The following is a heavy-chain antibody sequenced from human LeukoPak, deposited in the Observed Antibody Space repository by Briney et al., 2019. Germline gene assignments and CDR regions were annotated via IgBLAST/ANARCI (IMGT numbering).Heavy chain of an antibody. CDR3: ARDRGYFQH. CDR2: IYTSGST. J-gene: IGHJ1*01. V-gene: IGHV4-4*07. CDR1: GGSISRYY. Sequence: SETLSLTCTVSGGSISRYYRSWIRQPAGKGLGWIGRIYTSGSTNYNPSLKSRVTMSVDTSKNQFSLKLSSVTAADTAVYYCARDRGYFQHWGQGTLVTVSS.